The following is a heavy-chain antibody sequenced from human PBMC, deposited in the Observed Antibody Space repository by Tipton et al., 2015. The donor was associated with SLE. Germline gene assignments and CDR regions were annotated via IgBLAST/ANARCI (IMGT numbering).Heavy chain of an antibody. J-gene: IGHJ4*02. V-gene: IGHV4-39*01. Sequence: TLSLTCTVSGGSISSGGYYWSWIRQPPGKGLEWIGEINHSGSTNYNPSPKSRVTISVDTSKNQFSLKLSSVTAADTAVYYCARHYGSRYFDYWGQGTLVTVSS. CDR2: INHSGST. D-gene: IGHD1-26*01. CDR1: GGSISSGGYY. CDR3: ARHYGSRYFDY.